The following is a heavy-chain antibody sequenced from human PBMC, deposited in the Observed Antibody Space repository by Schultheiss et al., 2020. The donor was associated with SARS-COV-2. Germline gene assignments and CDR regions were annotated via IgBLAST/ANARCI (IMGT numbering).Heavy chain of an antibody. V-gene: IGHV4-59*12. CDR1: GGSIISYY. Sequence: SETLSLTCTVSGGSIISYYWSWIRQPPGKGLEWIGYIYYSGSTNYNPSLKSRVTMSVDTSKNQFSLKLSSVTAADTAVYYCARDYSVLQSHELSTGPLKDYYYYMDVWGKGTTVTVSS. J-gene: IGHJ6*03. D-gene: IGHD4-11*01. CDR3: ARDYSVLQSHELSTGPLKDYYYYMDV. CDR2: IYYSGST.